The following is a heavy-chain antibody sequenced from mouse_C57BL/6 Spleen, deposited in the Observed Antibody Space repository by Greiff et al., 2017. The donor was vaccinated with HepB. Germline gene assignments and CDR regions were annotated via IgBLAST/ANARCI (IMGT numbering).Heavy chain of an antibody. V-gene: IGHV1-76*01. CDR1: GYTFTDYY. CDR3: ARERLYYGSSLAY. J-gene: IGHJ3*01. Sequence: QVQLQQSGAELVRPGASVKLSCKASGYTFTDYYINWVKQRPGQGLEWIARIYPGSGNTYYNEKFKGKATLTAEKSSSTAYMQLSSLTSEDSAVYFCARERLYYGSSLAYWGQGTLVTVSA. CDR2: IYPGSGNT. D-gene: IGHD1-1*01.